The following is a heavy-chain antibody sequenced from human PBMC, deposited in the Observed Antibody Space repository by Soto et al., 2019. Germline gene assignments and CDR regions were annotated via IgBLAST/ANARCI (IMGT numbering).Heavy chain of an antibody. CDR1: GGTFSSYA. D-gene: IGHD6-13*01. CDR3: ARDGLRKQLVPVAVDV. V-gene: IGHV1-69*13. CDR2: IIPIFGTA. Sequence: SVKVSCKASGGTFSSYAISWVRQAPGQGLEWMGGIIPIFGTANYAQKFQGRVTITADESTSTAYMELSSLRSEDTAVYYCARDGLRKQLVPVAVDVWGQGTTVTVSS. J-gene: IGHJ6*02.